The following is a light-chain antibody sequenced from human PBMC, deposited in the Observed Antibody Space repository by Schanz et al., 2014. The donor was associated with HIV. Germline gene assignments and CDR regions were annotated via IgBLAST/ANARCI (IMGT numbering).Light chain of an antibody. Sequence: QSVLTQPPSVSAAPGQKVTISCSGSTSNIAHNFVSWYQQLPGTAPKLLIYDNYKRPSEIPDRFSASKSGTSATLAITGLQTGDEADYFCGAWDSSLSADVVFGGGTKLTVL. CDR1: TSNIAHNF. V-gene: IGLV1-51*01. J-gene: IGLJ2*01. CDR2: DNY. CDR3: GAWDSSLSADVV.